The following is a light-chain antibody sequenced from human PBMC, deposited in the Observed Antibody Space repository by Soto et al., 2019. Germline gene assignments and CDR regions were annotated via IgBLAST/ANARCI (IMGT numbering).Light chain of an antibody. V-gene: IGKV1-6*01. CDR2: GAS. Sequence: AIQVTKSPTSLSASVGDRVTITCRSSQDIRNYLGWYQQKPGKAPQLLIYGASSLQRGVSSRFSGSGFGTDFTLTISSLQPEDSATYYCLQDRSHFWTFGQGTKVDIK. CDR3: LQDRSHFWT. J-gene: IGKJ1*01. CDR1: QDIRNY.